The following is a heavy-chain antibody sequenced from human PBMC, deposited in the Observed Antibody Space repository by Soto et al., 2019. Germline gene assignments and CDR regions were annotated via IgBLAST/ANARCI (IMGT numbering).Heavy chain of an antibody. V-gene: IGHV4-39*01. D-gene: IGHD6-13*01. J-gene: IGHJ5*02. CDR1: GGSISSSSYY. Sequence: ETLSLTCTVSGGSISSSSYYWGWIRQPPGKGLEWIGSIYYSGSTYYNPSLKSRVTISVDTSKNQFSLKLSSVTAADTAVYYCARPRYSSSWYWFDPWGQGTLVTVSS. CDR2: IYYSGST. CDR3: ARPRYSSSWYWFDP.